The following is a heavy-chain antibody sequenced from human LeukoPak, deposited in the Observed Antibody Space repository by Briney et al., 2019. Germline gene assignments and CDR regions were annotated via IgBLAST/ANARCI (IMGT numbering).Heavy chain of an antibody. V-gene: IGHV5-51*01. CDR1: GYSFTSYW. Sequence: GESVKISCKGSGYSFTSYWIGWVRQMPGKGLEWTGIIYPGDSDTRYSPSFQGLVTISADKSISTAYLQWSSLKASDTAIHYCARHHCGSTSCQPYYYYMDVWGKGTTVTVSS. CDR3: ARHHCGSTSCQPYYYYMDV. CDR2: IYPGDSDT. D-gene: IGHD2-2*01. J-gene: IGHJ6*03.